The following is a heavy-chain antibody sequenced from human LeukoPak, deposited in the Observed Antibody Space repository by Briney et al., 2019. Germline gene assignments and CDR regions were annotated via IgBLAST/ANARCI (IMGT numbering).Heavy chain of an antibody. Sequence: SETLSLTCTVSGGSISSYYWSWIRQPPGKGLEWIGYIYYSGSTNYNPSLKSRVTISVDTSKNQFSLKLSSVTAADTAVYYCARQEVAGMGHNYHQYMDVWGKGTTVTISS. V-gene: IGHV4-59*08. J-gene: IGHJ6*03. CDR2: IYYSGST. CDR1: GGSISSYY. CDR3: ARQEVAGMGHNYHQYMDV. D-gene: IGHD6-19*01.